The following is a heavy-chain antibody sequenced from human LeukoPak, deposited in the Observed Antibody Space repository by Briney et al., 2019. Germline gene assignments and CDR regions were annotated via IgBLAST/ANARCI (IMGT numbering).Heavy chain of an antibody. CDR2: ISGSGGST. Sequence: GGSLRLSCTASKFTFSNYAMSWVRQAPGKGLEWVSVISGSGGSTYYADSVKGRFTISRDNSKDTLFLQMDSLRTEDTAVYYCAKRSNFWTGYLDYWGQGTLVTVSS. J-gene: IGHJ4*02. CDR3: AKRSNFWTGYLDY. CDR1: KFTFSNYA. V-gene: IGHV3-23*01. D-gene: IGHD3/OR15-3a*01.